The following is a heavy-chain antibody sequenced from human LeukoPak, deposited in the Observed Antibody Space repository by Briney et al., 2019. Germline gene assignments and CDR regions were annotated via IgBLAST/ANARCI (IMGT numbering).Heavy chain of an antibody. CDR3: ARGILAYYDILTGRDAFDI. J-gene: IGHJ3*02. D-gene: IGHD3-9*01. Sequence: ASVKVSCKASGGTFSSYAISWARQAPGQGLEWMGGIIPIFGTANYAQKFQGRVTITADESTSTAYMELSSLRSEDTAVCYCARGILAYYDILTGRDAFDIWGQGTMVTVSS. V-gene: IGHV1-69*13. CDR2: IIPIFGTA. CDR1: GGTFSSYA.